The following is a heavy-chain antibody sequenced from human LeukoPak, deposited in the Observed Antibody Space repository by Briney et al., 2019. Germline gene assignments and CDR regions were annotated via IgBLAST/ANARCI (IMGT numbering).Heavy chain of an antibody. D-gene: IGHD3-16*01. CDR2: IYYSGST. CDR3: ARATYDYHFDY. J-gene: IGHJ4*02. CDR1: GGSISSYY. Sequence: SETLSLTCTVSGGSISSYYWSWIRQPPGKGLEWIGYIYYSGSTYYNPSLKSRVTISVDTSKNQFSLKLSSVTAADTAVYYCARATYDYHFDYWGQGTLVTVSS. V-gene: IGHV4-59*08.